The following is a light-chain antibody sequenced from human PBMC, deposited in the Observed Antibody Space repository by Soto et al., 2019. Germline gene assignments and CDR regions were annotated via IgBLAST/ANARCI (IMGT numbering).Light chain of an antibody. V-gene: IGKV3-20*01. CDR3: QQYGSSLFT. CDR1: QSVSSKY. J-gene: IGKJ3*01. Sequence: DIVWTQSPGTLSLSPGERATLSCTASQSVSSKYLAWYQQKPGQAPRVLIYGASSSATGIPGRFSGGGSGTGFTLNFTRLEPDVCAVYYCQQYGSSLFTFGPGTTVHIK. CDR2: GAS.